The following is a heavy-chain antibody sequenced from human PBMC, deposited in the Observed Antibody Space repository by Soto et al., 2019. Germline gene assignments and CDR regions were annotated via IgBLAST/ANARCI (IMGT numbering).Heavy chain of an antibody. Sequence: PSETLSLTCTVSGGSISSYYWSWIRQPPGKGLEWIGYIYYSGSTNYNPSLKSRVTISVDTSKNQFSLKLSSVTAADTAVYYCARVRHRTTQSFEGDLADSGSFHFDYWGQGTLVTVSS. D-gene: IGHD1-26*01. CDR3: ARVRHRTTQSFEGDLADSGSFHFDY. V-gene: IGHV4-59*01. CDR1: GGSISSYY. J-gene: IGHJ4*02. CDR2: IYYSGST.